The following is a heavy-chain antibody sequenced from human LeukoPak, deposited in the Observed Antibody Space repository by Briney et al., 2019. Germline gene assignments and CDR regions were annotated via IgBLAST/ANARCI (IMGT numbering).Heavy chain of an antibody. CDR2: IYDSGST. D-gene: IGHD1-26*01. V-gene: IGHV4-59*08. J-gene: IGHJ4*02. CDR3: ARRGSYPIDY. Sequence: SETLSLTCTVSGGSISSYYWSWIRQPPGKGLEWIGFIYDSGSTNYNPSLKSRVTISVDTSKNQFSLKLSSVTAADTAVYYCARRGSYPIDYWGQGTLVTVSS. CDR1: GGSISSYY.